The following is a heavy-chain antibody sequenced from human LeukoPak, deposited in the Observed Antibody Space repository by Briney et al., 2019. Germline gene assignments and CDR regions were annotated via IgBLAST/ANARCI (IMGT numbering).Heavy chain of an antibody. J-gene: IGHJ5*02. CDR2: IYHSGST. V-gene: IGHV4-30-2*01. CDR1: GGSISSGGYY. CDR3: ARDEGTTVTTWNWFDP. D-gene: IGHD4-17*01. Sequence: PSQTLSLTCTVSGGSISSGGYYWSWIRQPPGKGLEWIGYIYHSGSTYYNPSLKSRVTISVDRSKNQFSLKLSSVTAADTAVYYCARDEGTTVTTWNWFDPWGQGTLVTVSS.